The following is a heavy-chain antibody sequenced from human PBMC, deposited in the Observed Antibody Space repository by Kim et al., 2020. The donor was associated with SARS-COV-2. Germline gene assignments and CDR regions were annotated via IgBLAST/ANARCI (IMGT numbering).Heavy chain of an antibody. CDR3: ARGIRQADAFDI. J-gene: IGHJ3*02. CDR1: GFTFSNYG. CDR2: IWYDGNNK. V-gene: IGHV3-33*01. Sequence: GGSLRLSCAVSGFTFSNYGMHWVRQAPGKGLEWVAVIWYDGNNKYYEDSVKGRFTISRDNSRNILYLQMNSLRVEDTTVYYCARGIRQADAFDIWGQGTRVTVAS.